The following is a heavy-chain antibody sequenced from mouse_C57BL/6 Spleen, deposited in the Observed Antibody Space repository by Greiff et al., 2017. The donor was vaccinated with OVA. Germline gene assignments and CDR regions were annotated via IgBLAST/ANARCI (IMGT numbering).Heavy chain of an antibody. CDR1: FFSLLPSFLF. CDR2: IYWSDDK. D-gene: IGHD2-1*01. J-gene: IGHJ2*01. CDR3: ARYGNPYYFDY. V-gene: IGHV8-12*01. Sequence: TPMESCPFLFPPPPPLLLPFPFSFFSLLPSFLFFLFLLHPSLNFLDFLSHIYWSDDKRYNPSLKSRLTISKDTSRNQVFLKITSVDTADTATYYCARYGNPYYFDYWGQGTTLTVSS.